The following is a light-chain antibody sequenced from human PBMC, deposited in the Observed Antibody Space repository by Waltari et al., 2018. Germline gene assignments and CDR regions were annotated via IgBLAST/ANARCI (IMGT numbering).Light chain of an antibody. J-gene: IGKJ1*01. CDR3: VQARAFPWT. Sequence: DIVMTQTPLSLPITPGEPASISCRSSQSLLPSNGNTYLHWYLQKPGQSPQLLIYGGSNRASGVPDRFSGSGSGTEFTLKISKVEAEDVGVYYCVQARAFPWTFGQGTKVEIK. V-gene: IGKV2-40*01. CDR2: GGS. CDR1: QSLLPSNGNTY.